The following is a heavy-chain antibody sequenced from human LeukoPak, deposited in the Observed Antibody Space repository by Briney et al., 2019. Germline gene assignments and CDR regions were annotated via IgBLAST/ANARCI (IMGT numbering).Heavy chain of an antibody. D-gene: IGHD2-21*02. CDR3: ASAYCGGDCTPYWYFDL. J-gene: IGHJ2*01. Sequence: SQTLSLTCTVSGGSISSGGYYWSWIRQPPGKGLEWIGYIYHSGSTYYNPSLKSRVTISVDRSKNQFSLKLSSVTAADTAVYYCASAYCGGDCTPYWYFDLWGRGTLVTVSS. CDR2: IYHSGST. V-gene: IGHV4-30-2*01. CDR1: GGSISSGGYY.